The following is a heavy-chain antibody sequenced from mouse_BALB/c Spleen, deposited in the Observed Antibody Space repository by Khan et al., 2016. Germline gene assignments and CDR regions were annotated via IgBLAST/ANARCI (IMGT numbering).Heavy chain of an antibody. Sequence: QIQLVQSGPELKKPGKTVKISCKASGYTFTNYGMNWVKQAPGKGLKWMGWINTYSGESTYADDFKGRFAFSLETSANTAYLQINNLKTEDTATXFCARSRYCYGSSRYFDVWGAGTTVTVSS. CDR2: INTYSGES. D-gene: IGHD1-1*01. CDR3: ARSRYCYGSSRYFDV. V-gene: IGHV9-3-1*01. J-gene: IGHJ1*01. CDR1: GYTFTNYG.